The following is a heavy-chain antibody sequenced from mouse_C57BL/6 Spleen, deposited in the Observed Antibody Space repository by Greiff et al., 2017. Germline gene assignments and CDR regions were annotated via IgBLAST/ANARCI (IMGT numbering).Heavy chain of an antibody. D-gene: IGHD2-4*01. CDR1: GYTFTSYT. Sequence: VQLQQSGPELARPGASVKMSCKASGYTFTSYTMHWVKQRPGKGLEWIGYINPSSGYTKYNQKFKDKDTLTADKSTSTAYMQLSSLTSEDSAVYYCARDYDYAPYAMDYWGQGTSVTVSS. J-gene: IGHJ4*01. V-gene: IGHV1-4*01. CDR2: INPSSGYT. CDR3: ARDYDYAPYAMDY.